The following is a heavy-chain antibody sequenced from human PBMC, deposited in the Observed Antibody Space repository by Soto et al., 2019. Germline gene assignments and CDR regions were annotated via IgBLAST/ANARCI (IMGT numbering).Heavy chain of an antibody. CDR1: GFTFSTYT. D-gene: IGHD1-26*01. Sequence: GGSLRLSCVFSGFTFSTYTMNWVRQAPGKGLEWVSSINGRSNYVYYADSVKGRFTVARDNAKNSLYLQMNRLRAEDTAIYYCAREDGVVGSSSAFDHWGLGTLVTVSS. V-gene: IGHV3-21*01. CDR3: AREDGVVGSSSAFDH. CDR2: INGRSNYV. J-gene: IGHJ4*02.